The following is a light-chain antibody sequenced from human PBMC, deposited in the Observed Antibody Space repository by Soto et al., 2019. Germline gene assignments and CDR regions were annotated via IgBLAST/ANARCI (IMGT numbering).Light chain of an antibody. CDR3: QHYNSYSEA. V-gene: IGKV1-5*01. Sequence: IQMTHAPSSLSASGGGRVAITGRASQSISSWLAWYQQKPGKAPKLLIYDASSLESGVPSRFSGSGSGTEFTLTISSLQPDDFATYYCQHYNSYSEAFGQGAKVDIK. CDR1: QSISSW. CDR2: DAS. J-gene: IGKJ1*01.